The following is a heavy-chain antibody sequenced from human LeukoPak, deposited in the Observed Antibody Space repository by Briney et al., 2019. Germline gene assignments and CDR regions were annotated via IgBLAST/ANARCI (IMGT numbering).Heavy chain of an antibody. CDR2: ISSSGSTI. D-gene: IGHD6-19*01. CDR3: ARDGSGYSSGGFDY. Sequence: GGSLRLSCAASGFTFSSYGMNWVRQAPGKGLEWVSYISSSGSTIYYADSVKGRFTISRDNAKNSLYLQMNSLRAEDTAVYYCARDGSGYSSGGFDYWGQGTLVTVSS. V-gene: IGHV3-48*03. J-gene: IGHJ4*02. CDR1: GFTFSSYG.